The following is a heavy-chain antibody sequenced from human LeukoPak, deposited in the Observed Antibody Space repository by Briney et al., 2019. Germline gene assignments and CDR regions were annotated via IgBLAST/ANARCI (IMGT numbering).Heavy chain of an antibody. CDR1: GDSISSSNYF. J-gene: IGHJ5*02. CDR2: MFYYGST. Sequence: PSETLSLTCTVSGDSISSSNYFWGWIRQPPGKGPEWIGSMFYYGSTYYNASLKSRVTISLDTSKKQFSLKLRSVTAADTAVYYCARGGITSLLNWFDPWGQGILVTVSS. D-gene: IGHD3-16*01. V-gene: IGHV4-39*07. CDR3: ARGGITSLLNWFDP.